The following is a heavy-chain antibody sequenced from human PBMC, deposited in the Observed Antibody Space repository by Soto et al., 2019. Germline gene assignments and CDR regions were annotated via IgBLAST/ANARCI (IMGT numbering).Heavy chain of an antibody. D-gene: IGHD6-13*01. Sequence: SETLSLTCTVSGGSISSSSYYWGWIRQHPGKGLEWIGSIYYSGSTYYNPSLKSRVTISVDTSKNQFSLKLSSVTAADTAVYYCATSYSSSWPLGHCHYWGQGTLVTVSS. J-gene: IGHJ4*02. CDR1: GGSISSSSYY. CDR2: IYYSGST. CDR3: ATSYSSSWPLGHCHY. V-gene: IGHV4-39*01.